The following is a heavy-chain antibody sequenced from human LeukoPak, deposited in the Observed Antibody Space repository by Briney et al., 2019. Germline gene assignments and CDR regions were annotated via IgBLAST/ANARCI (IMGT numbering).Heavy chain of an antibody. CDR2: IRYDGSNK. Sequence: QPGGSLRLSCAASGFTFSSYGMHWVRQAPGKGLEWVAFIRYDGSNKYYADSVKGRFTISRDNSKNTLYLQMNSLRAEDTAVYYCAKDRGVIVVVPAAADYWGQGTLVTVSS. CDR1: GFTFSSYG. J-gene: IGHJ4*02. V-gene: IGHV3-30*02. CDR3: AKDRGVIVVVPAAADY. D-gene: IGHD2-2*01.